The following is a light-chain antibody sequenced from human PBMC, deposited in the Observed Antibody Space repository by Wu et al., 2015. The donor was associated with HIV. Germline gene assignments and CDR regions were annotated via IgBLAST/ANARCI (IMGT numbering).Light chain of an antibody. Sequence: EIVLTQSPATLSLSPGDRATLSCRASQSISNYLAWFQQKPGQAPRLLIYDSINRATGIPARFSGSASGTDFTLTISSLEAEDFALYCCQQRSNWPWTFGQGTKVEIK. V-gene: IGKV3-11*01. CDR3: QQRSNWPWT. CDR1: QSISNY. J-gene: IGKJ1*01. CDR2: DSI.